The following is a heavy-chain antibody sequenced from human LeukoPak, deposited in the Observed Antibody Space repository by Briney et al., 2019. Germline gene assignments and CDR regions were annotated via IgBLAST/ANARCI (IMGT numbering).Heavy chain of an antibody. V-gene: IGHV1-2*02. J-gene: IGHJ5*02. Sequence: ASVKVSCKASGYTFTGYYMHWVRQAPGQGLEWMGWINPNSGGTNYAQKFQGRVTMTRDTSISTAYMELSRLRSDDTAVYYCARDLPYGDYEKAFDPWGQGTLVTVSS. CDR1: GYTFTGYY. D-gene: IGHD4-17*01. CDR3: ARDLPYGDYEKAFDP. CDR2: INPNSGGT.